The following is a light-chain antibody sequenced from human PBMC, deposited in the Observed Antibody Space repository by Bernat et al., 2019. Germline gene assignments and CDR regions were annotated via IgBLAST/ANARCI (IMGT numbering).Light chain of an antibody. J-gene: IGKJ5*01. CDR2: GAS. CDR3: QQLDKFPIT. Sequence: DIQLTQSPSFLSASVGDRVTITCRASQVIGTYLAWYHQKPGKAPHLLIYGASTLQSGVPSRFSGSGSETEFTLTISSLQPEDSATYYCQQLDKFPITFCQGTRLEIK. CDR1: QVIGTY. V-gene: IGKV1-9*01.